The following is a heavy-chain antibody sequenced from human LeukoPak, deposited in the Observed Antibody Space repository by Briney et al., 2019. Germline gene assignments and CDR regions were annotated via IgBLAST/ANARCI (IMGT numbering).Heavy chain of an antibody. J-gene: IGHJ4*02. V-gene: IGHV3-49*04. CDR3: TRYGGNSFSY. Sequence: PGGSLRHSCTASGFTFGDSAMSWVHQAPGKGLEWVGFIRSKAYGGTTEYAASVKGRFTISRDDSKSIAYLQMNSLKTEDTAVYYCTRYGGNSFSYWGQGTLVTVSS. D-gene: IGHD4-23*01. CDR2: IRSKAYGGTT. CDR1: GFTFGDSA.